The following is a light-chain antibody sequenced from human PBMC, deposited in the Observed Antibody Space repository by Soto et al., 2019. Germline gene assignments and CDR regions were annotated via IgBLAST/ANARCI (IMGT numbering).Light chain of an antibody. CDR3: QNFRSSAIS. CDR1: QGIGSA. J-gene: IGKJ4*02. V-gene: IGKV1-13*02. Sequence: AIQLTQSPSSLSASVGDRVSITCRASQGIGSALAWYQLKPGAAPTLLIYDASTLESGVPSRFSGSRSGADFTLTISSLQPEDFATYYCQNFRSSAISFGGGPKVDIK. CDR2: DAS.